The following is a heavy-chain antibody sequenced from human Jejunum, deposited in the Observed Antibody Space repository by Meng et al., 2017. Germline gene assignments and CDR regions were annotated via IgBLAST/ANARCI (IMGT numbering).Heavy chain of an antibody. CDR2: IHPSGST. CDR3: TRGTDRAKSGDY. Sequence: QVQLQQWGAGLLKPSEPLSLPCSVYGGSSSGFYFSWIRQPPGKGLEWIGEIHPSGSTDYNPSLKSRLTISLDTSKNQFSLSLNSATAADTGIYYCTRGTDRAKSGDYWGQGTLVTVSS. V-gene: IGHV4-34*01. CDR1: GGSSSGFY. D-gene: IGHD1-14*01. J-gene: IGHJ4*02.